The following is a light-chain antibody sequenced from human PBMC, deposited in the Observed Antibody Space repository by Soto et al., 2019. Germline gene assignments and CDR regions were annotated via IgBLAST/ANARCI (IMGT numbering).Light chain of an antibody. CDR3: QQYDGWPGT. V-gene: IGKV3-15*01. Sequence: EIVMTQSPATLSVSLGESATLSSRASASVRSNLAWYQQTPGQASRLLIYGASARANGVPARFSGSGSGTECTHSISSLQSEDVAVYCGQQYDGWPGTFGHGTKVEIK. CDR2: GAS. J-gene: IGKJ1*01. CDR1: ASVRSN.